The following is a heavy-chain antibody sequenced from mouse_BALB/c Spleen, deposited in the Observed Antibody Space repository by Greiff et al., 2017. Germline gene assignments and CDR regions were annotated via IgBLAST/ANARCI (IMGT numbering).Heavy chain of an antibody. CDR2: IDTSDSYT. V-gene: IGHV1-69*01. Sequence: QVQLQQPGAELVMPGASVKMSCKASGYTFTDYWMHWVKQRPGQGLEWIGAIDTSDSYTSYNQKFKGKATLTVDESSSTAYMQLSSLTSEDSAVYYCAMITTGFAYWGQGTSVTVSS. CDR1: GYTFTDYW. CDR3: AMITTGFAY. D-gene: IGHD2-4*01. J-gene: IGHJ4*01.